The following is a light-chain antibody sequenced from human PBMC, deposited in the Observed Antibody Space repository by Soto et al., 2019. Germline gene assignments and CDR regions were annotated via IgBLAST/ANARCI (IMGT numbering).Light chain of an antibody. CDR2: WAS. CDR3: QQYYSTLWT. V-gene: IGKV4-1*01. J-gene: IGKJ1*01. Sequence: DIVMTQSPDSLAVSLGERATINCKSSQSVLYSSNNKNYLAWYQQKPGQPPKLLIYWASTRESVVPDRFSGSGSVTDFTLTISSLQAEDVAGYYCQQYYSTLWTFGQGTKVEIK. CDR1: QSVLYSSNNKNY.